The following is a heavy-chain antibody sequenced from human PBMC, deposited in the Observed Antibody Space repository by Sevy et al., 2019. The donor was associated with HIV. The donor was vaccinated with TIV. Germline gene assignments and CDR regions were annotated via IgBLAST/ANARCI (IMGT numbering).Heavy chain of an antibody. D-gene: IGHD3-3*02. V-gene: IGHV3-11*01. CDR3: AKSYPPHLASAFDI. CDR2: ISSSGSTI. CDR1: GFTFSDYY. Sequence: GGSLRLSCAASGFTFSDYYMSWIRQAPGKGLEWVSYISSSGSTIYYADSVKGRFTIARDNAKNSLYLQMNSLRAEDTAVHYCAKSYPPHLASAFDIWGQGTMVTVSS. J-gene: IGHJ3*02.